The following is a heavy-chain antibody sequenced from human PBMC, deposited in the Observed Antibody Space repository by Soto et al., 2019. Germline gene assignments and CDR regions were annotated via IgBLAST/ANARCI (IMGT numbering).Heavy chain of an antibody. J-gene: IGHJ4*02. CDR1: GFTFSSYG. CDR2: IWYDGSNK. V-gene: IGHV3-33*01. D-gene: IGHD2-15*01. CDR3: ARTLCSGGSCYYFAY. Sequence: QVQLVESGGGVVQPGRSLRLSCAASGFTFSSYGMHWVRQAPGKGLEWVAVIWYDGSNKYYADSVKGRFTISRDNSKNTLYLQMNSLRAEDTAVYYCARTLCSGGSCYYFAYWGQGTLVTVSS.